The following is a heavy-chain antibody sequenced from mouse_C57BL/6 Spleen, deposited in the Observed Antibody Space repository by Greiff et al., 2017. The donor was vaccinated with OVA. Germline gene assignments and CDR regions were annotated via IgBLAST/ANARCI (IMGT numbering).Heavy chain of an antibody. Sequence: VQLQQPGAELVRPGSSVKLSCKASGYTFTSYWMHWVKQRPIQGLEWIGNIDPSDSETHYNQKFKDKATLTVDKSSSTAYMQLSSLTSEDSAVYYCARDIYYDYDGAWFAYWGQGTLVTVSA. CDR3: ARDIYYDYDGAWFAY. V-gene: IGHV1-52*01. D-gene: IGHD2-4*01. J-gene: IGHJ3*01. CDR2: IDPSDSET. CDR1: GYTFTSYW.